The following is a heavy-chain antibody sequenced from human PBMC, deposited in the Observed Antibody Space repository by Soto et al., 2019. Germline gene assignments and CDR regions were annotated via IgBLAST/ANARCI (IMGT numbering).Heavy chain of an antibody. D-gene: IGHD2-8*02. V-gene: IGHV5-51*01. Sequence: GESLKISCHASGYSFSNFWIAWVRQMPGEGLEWLGIIYPDDSDTRYSPSFLGQVTISADKSIKTTYLQWSSLKASDTAIYFCASSVLVTSTMNYFDLCGQGTLVTVSS. CDR1: GYSFSNFW. CDR3: ASSVLVTSTMNYFDL. J-gene: IGHJ4*02. CDR2: IYPDDSDT.